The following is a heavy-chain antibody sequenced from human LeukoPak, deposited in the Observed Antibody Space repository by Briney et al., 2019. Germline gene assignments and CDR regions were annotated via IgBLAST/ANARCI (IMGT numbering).Heavy chain of an antibody. D-gene: IGHD5-12*01. V-gene: IGHV3-64*01. CDR1: GFTFSSYA. J-gene: IGHJ4*02. CDR3: ASGYDDISAGFDY. Sequence: GGSLRLSCAASGFTFSSYAMHWVRQAPGKGLEYVSAISSNGGSTYYANSVKGRFTISRDNSKNTLYLQMGSLRAEDMAVYYCASGYDDISAGFDYWGQGTLVTVSS. CDR2: ISSNGGST.